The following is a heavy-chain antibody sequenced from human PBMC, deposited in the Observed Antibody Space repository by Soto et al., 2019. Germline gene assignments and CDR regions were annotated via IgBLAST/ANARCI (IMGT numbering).Heavy chain of an antibody. Sequence: QVQLVQSGDEVKKPGASVKVSCKASGYIFVNYGIAWVRQAPRQGLEWMGWISPYTGNTHSASKVQGRLTKTTDTSTSTGYMDLGGLTSDDTAVYYCVMVDNFVTPTPQGGWGQGTTVTVSS. CDR1: GYIFVNYG. D-gene: IGHD3-16*02. V-gene: IGHV1-18*01. CDR3: VMVDNFVTPTPQGG. J-gene: IGHJ6*02. CDR2: ISPYTGNT.